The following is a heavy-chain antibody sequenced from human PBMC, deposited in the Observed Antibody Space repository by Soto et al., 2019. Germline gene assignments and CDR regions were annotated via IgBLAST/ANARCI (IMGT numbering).Heavy chain of an antibody. CDR1: GYTFTGYY. J-gene: IGHJ4*02. V-gene: IGHV1-2*04. D-gene: IGHD1-7*01. CDR2: INPNSGGT. CDR3: ARGQLELLSVVCLDY. Sequence: QVQLVQSGAEVKKPGASVKVSCKASGYTFTGYYMHWVRQAPGQGLEWMGWINPNSGGTNEAQKFQGWVTMTRDTSSSTAYRDRSRLRSDDTAVYYCARGQLELLSVVCLDYWGQGTLVTVSS.